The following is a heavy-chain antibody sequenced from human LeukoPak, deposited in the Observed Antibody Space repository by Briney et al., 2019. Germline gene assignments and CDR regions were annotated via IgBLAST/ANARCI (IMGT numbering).Heavy chain of an antibody. CDR3: ATSYIGGFGKPDY. CDR1: GGSFSGYY. V-gene: IGHV4-34*01. D-gene: IGHD2-15*01. CDR2: INHSGST. Sequence: SETLSLTCAVYGGSFSGYYRSWIRQPPGKGLEWIGEINHSGSTNYNPSLKSRVTVSVDTSKNQFSLKLSSVTAADTAVYYCATSYIGGFGKPDYWGQGTLVTVSS. J-gene: IGHJ4*02.